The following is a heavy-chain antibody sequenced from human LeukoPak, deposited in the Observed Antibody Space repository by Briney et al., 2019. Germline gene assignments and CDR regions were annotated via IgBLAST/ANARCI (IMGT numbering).Heavy chain of an antibody. V-gene: IGHV4-39*07. D-gene: IGHD4-17*01. J-gene: IGHJ5*02. CDR1: GASISGSNYF. CDR2: IYFSGST. CDR3: ERDGDGDYADH. Sequence: SETLSLTCAVAGASISGSNYFWGWIRQPPGKGLEWIGSIYFSGSTVYNPSPKSRVTISLDTSQNQFSLRLSSVTAADTAVYYCERDGDGDYADHWGQGTLVTVSS.